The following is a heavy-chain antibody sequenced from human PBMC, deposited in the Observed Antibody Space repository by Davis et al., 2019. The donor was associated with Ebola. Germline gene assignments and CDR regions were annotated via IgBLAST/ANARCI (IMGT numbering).Heavy chain of an antibody. Sequence: PGGSLSLTCTVSGGSISSYYWSWIRQPPGKGLEWIGYIYYSGSTNYNPSLKSRVTISVDTSKNQFSLKLSSVTAADTAVYYCAKDPRVYSGSYYTGFQHWGQGTLVTVSS. CDR3: AKDPRVYSGSYYTGFQH. CDR2: IYYSGST. CDR1: GGSISSYY. D-gene: IGHD1-26*01. V-gene: IGHV4-59*01. J-gene: IGHJ1*01.